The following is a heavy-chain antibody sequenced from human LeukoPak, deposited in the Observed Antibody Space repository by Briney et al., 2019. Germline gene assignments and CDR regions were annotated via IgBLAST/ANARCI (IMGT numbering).Heavy chain of an antibody. Sequence: SQTLSLTCTVSGGSISSGSYYWSWIRQPAGKGLEWIGRIYASGSTNYNPSLKSRVTISVDTSKNQFSLKLSSVTAADTAVYYCARKTIVVVPAALGLNYYYYYMDVWGKGTTVTVS. CDR3: ARKTIVVVPAALGLNYYYYYMDV. J-gene: IGHJ6*03. CDR2: IYASGST. D-gene: IGHD2-2*01. CDR1: GGSISSGSYY. V-gene: IGHV4-61*02.